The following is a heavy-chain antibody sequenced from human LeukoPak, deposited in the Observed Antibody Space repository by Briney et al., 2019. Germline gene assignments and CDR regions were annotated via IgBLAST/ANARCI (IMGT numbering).Heavy chain of an antibody. CDR2: IIPIFGTA. J-gene: IGHJ4*02. D-gene: IGHD6-6*01. CDR1: GGTFSSYA. CDR3: ARDRRRYSSSARFDY. V-gene: IGHV1-69*05. Sequence: SVKVSCKASGGTFSSYAISWVRQAPGQGLAWMGGIIPIFGTANYAQKFQGRVTITTDESTSTAYMELSSLRSEDTAVYYCARDRRRYSSSARFDYWGQGTLVTVSS.